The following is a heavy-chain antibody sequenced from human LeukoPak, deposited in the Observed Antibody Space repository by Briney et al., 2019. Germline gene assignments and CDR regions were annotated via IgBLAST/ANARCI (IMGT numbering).Heavy chain of an antibody. D-gene: IGHD3-22*01. CDR3: ARVMHYYDSSGYSYYFDY. V-gene: IGHV3-30*02. CDR2: IRYDGSNK. CDR1: GFTFSNYG. J-gene: IGHJ4*02. Sequence: GGSLRLSCATSGFTFSNYGMHWVRQAPGKGLEWVAFIRYDGSNKYHADSVKGRFTISRDNSKNTLYLQMNSLRAEDTAVYYCARVMHYYDSSGYSYYFDYWGQGTLVTVSS.